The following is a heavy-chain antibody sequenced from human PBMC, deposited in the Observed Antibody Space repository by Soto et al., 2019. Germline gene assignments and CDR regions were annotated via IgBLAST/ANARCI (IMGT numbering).Heavy chain of an antibody. CDR3: ARGGRFAVADTDY. J-gene: IGHJ4*02. D-gene: IGHD3-3*01. CDR2: ISAYNGNT. V-gene: IGHV1-18*01. Sequence: QVQLVQSGVEVKKPGASVKVSCKASGYTFTNYGITWVRQAPGQGLEWLGWISAYNGNTNYAQKFQGRVTMTTDTSTSTAYMDRMSLRSDDTAVYYCARGGRFAVADTDYWGQGTLLTVSS. CDR1: GYTFTNYG.